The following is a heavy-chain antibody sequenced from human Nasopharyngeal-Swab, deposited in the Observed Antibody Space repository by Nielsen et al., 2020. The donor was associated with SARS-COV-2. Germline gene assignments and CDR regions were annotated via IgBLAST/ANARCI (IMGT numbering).Heavy chain of an antibody. J-gene: IGHJ5*02. CDR1: GYTFTSYA. CDR2: INTNTGNP. D-gene: IGHD3-10*01. CDR3: ARLDQLLWFGELLYSHSGHWFDP. Sequence: ASVKVSCKASGYTFTSYAMNWVRQAPGQGLEWMGWINTNTGNPTYAQGLTGRFVFSLDTSVSTAYLQISSLKAEDTAVYYRARLDQLLWFGELLYSHSGHWFDPWGQGTLVTVSS. V-gene: IGHV7-4-1*02.